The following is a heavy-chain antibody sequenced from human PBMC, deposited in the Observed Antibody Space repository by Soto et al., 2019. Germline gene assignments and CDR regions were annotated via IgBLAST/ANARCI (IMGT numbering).Heavy chain of an antibody. V-gene: IGHV4-31*03. CDR1: GASITSGVYY. Sequence: QVQLQESGPGLVKPSQTLSLTCLFSGASITSGVYYWGWIRKHPGKGLEWIGYIYYSGSTYYNPSLKSRVTISVDTSKNQFSLKLSSVTAADTAVYYCARGRVVTATYFDYWGQGTLVTVSS. D-gene: IGHD2-21*02. CDR2: IYYSGST. CDR3: ARGRVVTATYFDY. J-gene: IGHJ4*02.